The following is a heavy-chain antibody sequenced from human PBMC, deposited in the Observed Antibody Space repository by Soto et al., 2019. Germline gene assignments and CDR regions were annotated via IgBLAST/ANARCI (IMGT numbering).Heavy chain of an antibody. Sequence: GGSLRLSCSASGFTFSSYCMHWVRQAPGKGLVWVSRINNDGSSTSYADSVKGRLTISRDNAKNTLYLQVNSLRAEDTAVYYCASGGVAGSGTFYNDYWGRGTLVTVSS. CDR1: GFTFSSYC. J-gene: IGHJ4*02. CDR3: ASGGVAGSGTFYNDY. CDR2: INNDGSST. V-gene: IGHV3-74*01. D-gene: IGHD3-10*01.